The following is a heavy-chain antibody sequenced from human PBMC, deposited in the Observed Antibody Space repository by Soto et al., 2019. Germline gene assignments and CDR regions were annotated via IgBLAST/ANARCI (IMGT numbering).Heavy chain of an antibody. V-gene: IGHV4-4*07. J-gene: IGHJ5*02. CDR3: ARDRRVGATDGNWLDP. D-gene: IGHD1-26*01. CDR1: GGSISSYY. CDR2: IYTSGST. Sequence: SETLSLTCTVSGGSISSYYWSWIRQPAGKGLEWIGRIYTSGSTNYNPSLKSRVTMSVDTSKKQFSLKLSSVTAADTAVYYCARDRRVGATDGNWLDPWGQGTMVPVSP.